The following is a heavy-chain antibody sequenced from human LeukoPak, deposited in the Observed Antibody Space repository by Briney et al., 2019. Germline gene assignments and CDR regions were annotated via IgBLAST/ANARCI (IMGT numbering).Heavy chain of an antibody. CDR3: MAESSSPWEGY. D-gene: IGHD6-6*01. J-gene: IGHJ4*02. CDR1: GFTFSRYW. Sequence: GGSLRLSCADSGFTFSRYWMDWVRQAPGKGLEWVANIKEDGSVKNYVDSVKGRFTISRDNAKNSLYLQMNSLRAEDTAVYYCMAESSSPWEGYWGQGTLVTVSS. CDR2: IKEDGSVK. V-gene: IGHV3-7*01.